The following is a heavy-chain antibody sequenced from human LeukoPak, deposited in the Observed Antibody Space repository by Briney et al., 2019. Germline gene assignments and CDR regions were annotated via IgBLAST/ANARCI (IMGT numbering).Heavy chain of an antibody. V-gene: IGHV1-18*01. J-gene: IGHJ5*02. D-gene: IGHD2-2*01. CDR1: GYTFTSYG. Sequence: ASVKVSCKASGYTFTSYGISWVRQAPGQGLEWMEWISAYNGNTNYAQKLQGRVTMTTDTSTSTAYMELRSLRSDDTAVYYCARAGQYCSSASCYGGSWFDPWGQGTLVTVSS. CDR3: ARAGQYCSSASCYGGSWFDP. CDR2: ISAYNGNT.